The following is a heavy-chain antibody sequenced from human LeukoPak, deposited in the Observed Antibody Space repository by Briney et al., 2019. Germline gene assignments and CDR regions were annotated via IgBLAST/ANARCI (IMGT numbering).Heavy chain of an antibody. CDR1: GGSISSSNW. CDR2: IYHSGST. J-gene: IGHJ4*02. CDR3: ASGWLRDFWSGYYTGHFDY. V-gene: IGHV4-4*02. Sequence: SGTLSLTCAVSGGSISSSNWWSWVRQPPGKGLEWIGEIYHSGSTNYNPSLKSRVTISVDTSKNQFSLKLSSVTAADTAVYYCASGWLRDFWSGYYTGHFDYWGQGTLVTVSS. D-gene: IGHD3-3*01.